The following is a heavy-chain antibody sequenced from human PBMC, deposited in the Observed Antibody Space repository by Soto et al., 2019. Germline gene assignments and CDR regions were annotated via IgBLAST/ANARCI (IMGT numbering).Heavy chain of an antibody. CDR3: ATGIFIAAAGTDFDY. CDR1: GYTFTSYY. CDR2: INPSGGST. V-gene: IGHV1-46*01. Sequence: GAPVKVSCKASGYTFTSYYMHWVGQAPGQGLEWMGIINPSGGSTSYAQKFQGRVTMTRDTSTSTVYMELSSLRSEDTAVYYCATGIFIAAAGTDFDYRGQGTLVTVSS. D-gene: IGHD6-13*01. J-gene: IGHJ4*02.